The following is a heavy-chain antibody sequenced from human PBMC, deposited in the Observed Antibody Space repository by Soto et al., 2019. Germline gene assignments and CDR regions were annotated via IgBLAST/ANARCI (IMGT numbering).Heavy chain of an antibody. CDR2: IYYSGST. Sequence: QLQLQESGPGLVKPSETLSLTCTVSGGSISSSSYYWGWIRQPPGKGLEWIGSIYYSGSTYYNPSLKSRVTLSVDTSKNQFSLKLSSVTAADTAVYYCARPVVAAAYSFDYWGQGTLVTVSS. CDR1: GGSISSSSYY. D-gene: IGHD6-13*01. V-gene: IGHV4-39*01. CDR3: ARPVVAAAYSFDY. J-gene: IGHJ4*02.